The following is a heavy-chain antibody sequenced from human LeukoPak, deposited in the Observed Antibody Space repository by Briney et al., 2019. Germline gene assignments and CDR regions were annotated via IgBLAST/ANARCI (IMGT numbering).Heavy chain of an antibody. Sequence: PSETLSLTCTVSGGSISSYYWSWIRQPPGKELEWIGYIYYSGSTNYNPSLKSRVTISVDTSKNQFSLKLSSVTAADTAVYYCARHSGIAVAGADFDYWGQGTLVTVSS. CDR1: GGSISSYY. CDR3: ARHSGIAVAGADFDY. D-gene: IGHD6-19*01. V-gene: IGHV4-59*08. J-gene: IGHJ4*02. CDR2: IYYSGST.